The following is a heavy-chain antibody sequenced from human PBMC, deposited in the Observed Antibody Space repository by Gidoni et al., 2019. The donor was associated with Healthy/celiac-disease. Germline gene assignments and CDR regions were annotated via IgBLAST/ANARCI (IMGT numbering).Heavy chain of an antibody. D-gene: IGHD6-19*01. CDR2: ISWNSGSI. Sequence: EVQLVESGGGLVQPGRSLRLSCAASGFTFDDYAMHWVRQAPGKGLEWVSGISWNSGSIGYADSVKGRFTISRDNAKNSLYLQMNSLRAEDTALYYCAKDKGSSGWYGMDVWGQGTTVTVSS. J-gene: IGHJ6*02. CDR3: AKDKGSSGWYGMDV. V-gene: IGHV3-9*01. CDR1: GFTFDDYA.